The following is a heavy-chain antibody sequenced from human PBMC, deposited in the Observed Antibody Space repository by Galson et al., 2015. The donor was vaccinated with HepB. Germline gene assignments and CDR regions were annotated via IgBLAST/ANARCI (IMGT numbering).Heavy chain of an antibody. CDR2: IYPGDSDT. CDR3: ARITSRKRGWFDP. Sequence: SGAEVKKPGESLNISCKGSGYSFTSYWIGWGGQMPGKGLEWMGIIYPGDSDTRYSPSFQGQVTISADKSISTAYLQWSSLEASDTAMYYCARITSRKRGWFDPWGQGTLVTVSS. J-gene: IGHJ5*02. V-gene: IGHV5-51*01. D-gene: IGHD1-14*01. CDR1: GYSFTSYW.